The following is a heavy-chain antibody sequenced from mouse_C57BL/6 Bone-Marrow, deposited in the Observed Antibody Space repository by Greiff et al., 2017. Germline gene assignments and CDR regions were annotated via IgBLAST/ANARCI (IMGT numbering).Heavy chain of an antibody. V-gene: IGHV2-6-1*01. CDR1: GFSLTSYG. D-gene: IGHD1-1*01. CDR2: IWSDGST. CDR3: ARHGYGSSYDYFDY. J-gene: IGHJ2*01. Sequence: QVQLKESGPGLVAPSQSLSITCPVSGFSLTSYGVHWVRQPPGKGLEWLVVIWSDGSTTYNAALKSRLSISKDNSKSQVFLKMNSLQTDDTAMHYCARHGYGSSYDYFDYWGQGTTLTVSS.